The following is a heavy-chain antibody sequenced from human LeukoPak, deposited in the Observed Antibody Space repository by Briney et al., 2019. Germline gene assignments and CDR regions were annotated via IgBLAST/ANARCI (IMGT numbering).Heavy chain of an antibody. J-gene: IGHJ4*02. CDR2: IYSGGST. V-gene: IGHV3-53*01. CDR3: ARDLAGGNYYRGDLNY. CDR1: GFTVSSNY. Sequence: GGSLRLSCAASGFTVSSNYMSWVRQAPGKGLDWVSVIYSGGSTYYADSVKGRFTISRDNSKNTLYLQMNSLRAEDTAVYYCARDLAGGNYYRGDLNYWGQGTLVTVSS. D-gene: IGHD1-26*01.